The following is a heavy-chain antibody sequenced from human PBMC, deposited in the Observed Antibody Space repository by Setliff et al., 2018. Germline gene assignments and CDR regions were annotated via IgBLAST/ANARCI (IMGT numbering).Heavy chain of an antibody. Sequence: SGPTLVNPTQTLTLTCTFSGFSLSTSGMCVSWIRQPPGKALEWLARIDWDDDKYYSTSLETRLTISKDTSKNQVVLTMTNMDPVDTATYYCARMRSRNYGSGSYWLDYWGQGTLVTVSS. D-gene: IGHD3-10*01. CDR1: GFSLSTSGMC. CDR2: IDWDDDK. CDR3: ARMRSRNYGSGSYWLDY. V-gene: IGHV2-70*11. J-gene: IGHJ4*02.